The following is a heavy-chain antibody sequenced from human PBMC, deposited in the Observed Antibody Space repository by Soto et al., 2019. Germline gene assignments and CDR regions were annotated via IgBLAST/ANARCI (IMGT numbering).Heavy chain of an antibody. CDR2: IGTAGDT. Sequence: GGLRLSCAASGFTFSSYDMHWVRQATGKGLEWVSAIGTAGDTYYPGSVKGRFTISRENAKNSLYLQMNSLRAEDTAVYYCARSHWSLAFDIWGQGTMVTVSS. CDR3: ARSHWSLAFDI. D-gene: IGHD2-8*02. CDR1: GFTFSSYD. J-gene: IGHJ3*02. V-gene: IGHV3-13*01.